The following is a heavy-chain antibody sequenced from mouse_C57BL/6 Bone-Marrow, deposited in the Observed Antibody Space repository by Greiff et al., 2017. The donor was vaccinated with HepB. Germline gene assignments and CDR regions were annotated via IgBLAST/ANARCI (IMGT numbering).Heavy chain of an antibody. D-gene: IGHD4-1*01. CDR3: TRDRTGTSFDY. CDR1: GFTFSSYA. V-gene: IGHV5-9-1*02. J-gene: IGHJ2*01. Sequence: EVQRVESGAGLVKPGGSLKLSCAASGFTFSSYAMSWVRQTPEKRLEWVAYISSGGDYIYYADTVKGRFTISRDNARNTLYLQMSSLKSEDTAMYYCTRDRTGTSFDYWGQGTTLTVSS. CDR2: ISSGGDYI.